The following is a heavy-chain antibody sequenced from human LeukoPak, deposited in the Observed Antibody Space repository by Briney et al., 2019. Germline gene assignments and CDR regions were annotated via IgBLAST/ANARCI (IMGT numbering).Heavy chain of an antibody. V-gene: IGHV1-69*13. D-gene: IGHD5-18*01. CDR1: GGTFSSYA. Sequence: ASVKVSCKASGGTFSSYAISWVRQAPGQGLEWMGGIIPIFGTANYAQKFQGRVTVTADESTSTAYMELSSLRSEDTAVYYCARYRYSYGYGYWGQGTLVTVSS. CDR2: IIPIFGTA. CDR3: ARYRYSYGYGY. J-gene: IGHJ4*02.